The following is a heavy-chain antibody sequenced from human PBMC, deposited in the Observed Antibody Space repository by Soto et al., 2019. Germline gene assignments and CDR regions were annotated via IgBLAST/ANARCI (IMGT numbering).Heavy chain of an antibody. J-gene: IGHJ5*02. D-gene: IGHD1-26*01. V-gene: IGHV3-15*01. CDR2: IKSKTDGGTT. Sequence: GGSLRLSCAASGFTFSNAWMSWVRQAPGKGLEWVGRIKSKTDGGTTDYAAPVKGRFTISRDDSKNTLYLQMNSLKTEDTAVYYCTADPSRGRWEIPSGPFDPWGQGTLVTVSS. CDR1: GFTFSNAW. CDR3: TADPSRGRWEIPSGPFDP.